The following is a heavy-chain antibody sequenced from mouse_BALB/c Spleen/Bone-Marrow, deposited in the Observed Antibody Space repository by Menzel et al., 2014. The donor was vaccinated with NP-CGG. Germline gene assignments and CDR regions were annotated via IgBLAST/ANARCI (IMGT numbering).Heavy chain of an antibody. Sequence: VQLQQSGAELARPGASVKMSCKASGYTFTSYTIHRVKQRPGQGLEWIGYINPSSDYTNYNQKFKDKATLTADKSSSTAYMQLSSLTSEDSAVYYCAREGLRAWFVYWGQGTLVTVSA. CDR2: INPSSDYT. V-gene: IGHV1-4*01. CDR3: AREGLRAWFVY. J-gene: IGHJ3*01. CDR1: GYTFTSYT. D-gene: IGHD2-4*01.